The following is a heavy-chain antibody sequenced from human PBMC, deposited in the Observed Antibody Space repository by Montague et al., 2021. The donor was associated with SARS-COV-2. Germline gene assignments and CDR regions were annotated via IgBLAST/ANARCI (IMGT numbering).Heavy chain of an antibody. CDR2: TYYRSKWDS. V-gene: IGHV6-1*01. CDR3: ASSGITLTGLDAFDI. J-gene: IGHJ3*02. Sequence: CAISGDSVASLRGAWNGIRQYPSRGLEWLGRTYYRSKWDSDYAESVKRRLVITPDTSKNQVSLQLNSVIPEDTAVYFCASSGITLTGLDAFDIWGQGTMVTVSS. CDR1: GDSVASLRGA. D-gene: IGHD3-9*01.